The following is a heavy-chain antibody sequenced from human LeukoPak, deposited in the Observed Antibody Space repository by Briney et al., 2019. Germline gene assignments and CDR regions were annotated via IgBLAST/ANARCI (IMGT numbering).Heavy chain of an antibody. CDR2: IYPDDSDT. D-gene: IGHD5-12*01. V-gene: IGHV5-51*01. CDR3: ARSLLGGYSGYDLDY. J-gene: IGHJ4*02. Sequence: GESLKISCKGSGYSFSTYWIAWVRQMPGKGLEWMGIIYPDDSDTRYSPSFQGQVTISADKSISIAYLQWGSLKASDTAMYYCARSLLGGYSGYDLDYWGQGTLVTVSS. CDR1: GYSFSTYW.